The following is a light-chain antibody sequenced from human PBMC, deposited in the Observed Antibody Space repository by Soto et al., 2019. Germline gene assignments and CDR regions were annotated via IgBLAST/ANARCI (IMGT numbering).Light chain of an antibody. J-gene: IGKJ5*01. CDR3: QQYGSSPPIT. CDR2: GAS. Sequence: ENVLTQSPGTVSLSPGERATLSCRASQSVSSSYLAWYQQKPGQAPRLLIYGASSRATGIPDRFSGSGSGTDFTLTISRLEPEDFAVYYCQQYGSSPPITFGQGTRLEIK. V-gene: IGKV3-20*01. CDR1: QSVSSSY.